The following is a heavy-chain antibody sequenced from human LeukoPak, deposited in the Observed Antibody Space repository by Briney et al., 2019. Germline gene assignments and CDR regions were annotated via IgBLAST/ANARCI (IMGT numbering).Heavy chain of an antibody. D-gene: IGHD3-22*01. J-gene: IGHJ4*02. CDR3: ARGHYYDSSGNFDY. V-gene: IGHV1-2*02. CDR1: GYTFTGYY. CDR2: INPNSGGT. Sequence: ASVKVSCKASGYTFTGYYIHWVRQAPGQGLEWMGWINPNSGGTNYAQKFQGRVTMTRDTSISTAYMELSRLRSDDTAVYYCARGHYYDSSGNFDYWGQGTLSPSPQ.